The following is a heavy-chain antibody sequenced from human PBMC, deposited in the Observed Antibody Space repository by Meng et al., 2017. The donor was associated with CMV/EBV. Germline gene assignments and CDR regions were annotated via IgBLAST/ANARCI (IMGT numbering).Heavy chain of an antibody. V-gene: IGHV3-21*01. CDR2: INSSSSYI. CDR1: GFTFSSYS. D-gene: IGHD1-1*01. J-gene: IGHJ6*02. CDR3: AKDLDMGV. Sequence: GESLKISCAASGFTFSSYSMNWVRQAPGKGLEWVSSINSSSSYIYYADSLKGRFTISRDNAKNSLYLQMSSLRAEDTAVYYCAKDLDMGVWGQGTTVTVSS.